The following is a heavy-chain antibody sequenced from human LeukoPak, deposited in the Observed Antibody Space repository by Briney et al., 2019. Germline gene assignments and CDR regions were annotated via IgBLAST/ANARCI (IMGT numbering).Heavy chain of an antibody. J-gene: IGHJ6*02. V-gene: IGHV4-34*01. D-gene: IGHD3-10*01. CDR3: ARDRVVMVRGVPIYYYYGMDV. CDR1: GGSFSGYY. CDR2: INHSGST. Sequence: PSETLSLTCAVYGGSFSGYYWSWLRQPPGKGLEWIGEINHSGSTNYNPSLKSRVTISVDTSKNQFSLKLSSVTAADTAVYYCARDRVVMVRGVPIYYYYGMDVWGQGTTVTVSS.